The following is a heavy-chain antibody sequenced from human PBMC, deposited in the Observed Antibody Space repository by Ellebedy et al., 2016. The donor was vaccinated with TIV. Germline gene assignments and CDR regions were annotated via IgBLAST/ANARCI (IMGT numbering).Heavy chain of an antibody. CDR1: GFTFSSFA. CDR3: AKGTSSGFNYDRVGFEN. V-gene: IGHV3-23*01. D-gene: IGHD3-22*01. J-gene: IGHJ4*02. Sequence: GESLKISCAASGFTFSSFAMHWVRQAPGKGLEWLSVISGAGDNTYDADSVKGRFTITRDNSKNTLYLQMDRLGAEDTAVYYCAKGTSSGFNYDRVGFENWGQGTLVTVSS. CDR2: ISGAGDNT.